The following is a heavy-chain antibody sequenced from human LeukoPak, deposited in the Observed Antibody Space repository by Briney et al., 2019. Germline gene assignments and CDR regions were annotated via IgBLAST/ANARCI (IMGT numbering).Heavy chain of an antibody. CDR3: AGTTYYYDSSGYYYDH. D-gene: IGHD3-22*01. J-gene: IGHJ5*02. V-gene: IGHV4-4*07. CDR1: GGSMTSYY. Sequence: PSETLSLTCTVSGGSMTSYYWTWIRQPAGKGLEWIGRIYTSGSTNYNPSLKSRVTISVDTSKNQFSLKLSSVTAADTAVYYCAGTTYYYDSSGYYYDHWGQGTLVTVSS. CDR2: IYTSGST.